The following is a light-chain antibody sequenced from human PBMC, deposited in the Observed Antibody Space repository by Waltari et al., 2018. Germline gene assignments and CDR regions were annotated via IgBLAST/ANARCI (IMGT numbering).Light chain of an antibody. CDR2: QDV. V-gene: IGLV3-1*01. J-gene: IGLJ2*01. Sequence: SYVLNQPPSVSVSPGQTASITCSGEKLRDKFASWYQQKAGQPPVLIIYQDVERPSSIPDRFSASNSGTTATLTISGTQALDEADYYCQAWDGNTFIFGGGTRLTVL. CDR3: QAWDGNTFI. CDR1: KLRDKF.